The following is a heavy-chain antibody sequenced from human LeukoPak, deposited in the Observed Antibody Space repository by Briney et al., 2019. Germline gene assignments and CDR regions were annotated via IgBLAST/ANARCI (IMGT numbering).Heavy chain of an antibody. CDR2: IYYSGST. CDR3: ARHKLENAFDI. Sequence: SETLSLTCTVSGGSISSYYWSWIRQPPGKGLEWIGYIYYSGSTNYNPSLKSRVTISVDTSKNQFSLKLSSVTAADTAVYYCARHKLENAFDIWGQGTMVTVSS. V-gene: IGHV4-59*08. CDR1: GGSISSYY. D-gene: IGHD5-24*01. J-gene: IGHJ3*02.